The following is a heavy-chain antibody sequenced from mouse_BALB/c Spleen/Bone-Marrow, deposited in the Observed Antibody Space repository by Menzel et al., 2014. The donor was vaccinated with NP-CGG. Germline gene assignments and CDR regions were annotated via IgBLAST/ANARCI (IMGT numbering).Heavy chain of an antibody. V-gene: IGHV7-3*02. CDR2: IRNKANGYTT. CDR3: ARDGSWFAY. J-gene: IGHJ3*01. Sequence: EVQLQESGGGLVQPGGSLRLSCATSGFTFTDYYMSWVRQPPGKALEWLGFIRNKANGYTTEYSASVKGRFTISRDNSQSILYLQMNTLGAEDSATYYCARDGSWFAYWGQGTLVTVSA. CDR1: GFTFTDYY.